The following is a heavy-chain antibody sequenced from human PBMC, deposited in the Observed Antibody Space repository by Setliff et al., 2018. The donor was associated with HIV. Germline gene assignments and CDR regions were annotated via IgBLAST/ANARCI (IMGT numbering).Heavy chain of an antibody. D-gene: IGHD6-6*01. CDR1: GYTFTSYG. V-gene: IGHV1-46*01. CDR2: INPSGDRT. J-gene: IGHJ4*02. Sequence: ASVKVSCKASGYTFTSYGITWVRQAPGQGLEWMGIINPSGDRTTYTKKFQGRVTITRDTSATTAFMELSGLTSEDTAVYYYVTGSAARPFDYWGQGTLVTVSS. CDR3: VTGSAARPFDY.